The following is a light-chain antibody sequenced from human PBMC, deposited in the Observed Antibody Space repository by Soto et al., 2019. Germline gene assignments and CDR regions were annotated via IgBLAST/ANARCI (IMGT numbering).Light chain of an antibody. CDR1: QYIGRY. V-gene: IGKV1-39*01. CDR2: AAS. CDR3: QQTYRTPLT. J-gene: IGKJ4*01. Sequence: DIPMTQSPSSLSASVGDRVTITCRAGQYIGRYLNWYQQKPGKAPKLLIYAASSLHSGVPSRFSGSGSGTDSTLTISSLQPEDFATYSCQQTYRTPLTFGGGTKVEIK.